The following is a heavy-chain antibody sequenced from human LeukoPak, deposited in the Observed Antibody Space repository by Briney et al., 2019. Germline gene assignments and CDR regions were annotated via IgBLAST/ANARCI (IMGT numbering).Heavy chain of an antibody. CDR2: IRQDGSDK. CDR3: ARHYYHDSSRYRPFDY. V-gene: IGHV3-7*01. J-gene: IGHJ4*02. CDR1: GFSFSNYW. D-gene: IGHD3-22*01. Sequence: PGGSLRLSCAASGFSFSNYWMSWVRQAPGKGLEWVANIRQDGSDKFFVGSVKGRFTISRDNAKNSLYLEMNSLRAEDTAIYYCARHYYHDSSRYRPFDYWGQGTLVTVSS.